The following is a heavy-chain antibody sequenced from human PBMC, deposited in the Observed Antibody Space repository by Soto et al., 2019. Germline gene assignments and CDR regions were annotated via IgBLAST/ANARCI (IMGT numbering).Heavy chain of an antibody. J-gene: IGHJ5*02. CDR2: VYYSGST. CDR1: GASVNSENYY. Sequence: SETLSLTCTVSGASVNSENYYWSWIRQPPGKGLEWIGYVYYSGSTNYNPSLKSRATISLDTYKNQFSLKMTSMTSADTAFYYCARGVLRFLQWLDPWGQGTLVTVS. CDR3: ARGVLRFLQWLDP. D-gene: IGHD3-3*01. V-gene: IGHV4-61*01.